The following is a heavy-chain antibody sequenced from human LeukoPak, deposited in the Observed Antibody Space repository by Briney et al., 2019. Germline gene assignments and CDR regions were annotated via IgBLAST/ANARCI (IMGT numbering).Heavy chain of an antibody. V-gene: IGHV3-7*01. D-gene: IGHD1-1*01. CDR1: GFTFSTYW. CDR2: INQYGSET. J-gene: IGHJ4*02. CDR3: ARDNWTGY. Sequence: PGGSLRLSCAASGFTFSTYWMSWVRQAPGKGLEWVANINQYGSETYYVDSVKGRFTISRDNAKNSLYLQMNSLRAEDTAVYYCARDNWTGYWGQGTLVTVSS.